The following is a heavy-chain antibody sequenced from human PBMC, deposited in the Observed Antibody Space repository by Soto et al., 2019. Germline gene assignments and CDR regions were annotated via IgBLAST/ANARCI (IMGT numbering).Heavy chain of an antibody. Sequence: QVQLVQSGAEVKKPGASVKVSCKASGYTFTGYYMHWVRQAPGQGLEWMGWINPNSGGTNYAQKFQGWVTMTRDTSISTAYMELSRMRSVDTAVYYCSREAIYYYYGMDVWGQGTTVTVSS. D-gene: IGHD3-3*01. CDR3: SREAIYYYYGMDV. CDR2: INPNSGGT. V-gene: IGHV1-2*04. J-gene: IGHJ6*02. CDR1: GYTFTGYY.